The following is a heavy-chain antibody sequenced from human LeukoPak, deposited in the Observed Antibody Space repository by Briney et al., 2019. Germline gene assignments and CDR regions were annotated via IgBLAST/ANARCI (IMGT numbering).Heavy chain of an antibody. D-gene: IGHD3-10*01. CDR3: ARHRGYYGSGSYTPDYFDY. V-gene: IGHV4-39*01. J-gene: IGHJ4*02. CDR2: IYNSGST. Sequence: PSETLSLTCTVSGGSISSSSYYWGWIRQPPGKGLEWIGSIYNSGSTYYNPSLKSRVTISVYPSKNQFSLKVTSVTAADTAVYYCARHRGYYGSGSYTPDYFDYWGQGTLVTVSS. CDR1: GGSISSSSYY.